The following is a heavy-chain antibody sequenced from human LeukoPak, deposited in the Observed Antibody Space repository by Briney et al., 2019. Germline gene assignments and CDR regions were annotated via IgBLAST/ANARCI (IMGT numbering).Heavy chain of an antibody. V-gene: IGHV4-39*07. Sequence: SETLSLTCTVSGGSIRSTTYYWGWIRQPPGKGLEWIGSIYYSGNTYYSPSLMSRVTISVDTSKNQFSLNLSSVTAADTAVYYCARAPHFFDTSGSRYYFDYWGQGALVTVSS. J-gene: IGHJ4*02. CDR1: GGSIRSTTYY. CDR2: IYYSGNT. D-gene: IGHD3-22*01. CDR3: ARAPHFFDTSGSRYYFDY.